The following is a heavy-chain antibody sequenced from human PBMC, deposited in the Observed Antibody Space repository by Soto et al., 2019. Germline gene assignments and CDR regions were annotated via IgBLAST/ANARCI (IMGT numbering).Heavy chain of an antibody. CDR1: GGSISSGGYS. D-gene: IGHD4-17*01. CDR2: IIVGAP. J-gene: IGHJ4*02. Sequence: SETLSLTCAVSGGSISSGGYSWSWIRQPPGKGLEWIGYIIVGAPTTTRPSARGRFTISRDNAENSVYLEMDSLRAEDTALYYCARDVDADFRTDFDYWGRGTLVTVSS. CDR3: ARDVDADFRTDFDY. V-gene: IGHV4-30-2*01.